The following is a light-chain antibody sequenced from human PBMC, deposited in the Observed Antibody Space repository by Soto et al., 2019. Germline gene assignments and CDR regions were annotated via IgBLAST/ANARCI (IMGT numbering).Light chain of an antibody. CDR1: QSVSSSY. CDR2: CAS. CDR3: QQYGSPVA. J-gene: IGKJ1*01. V-gene: IGKV3-20*01. Sequence: EIVLTQSPGTLSLSPGERATLSCRASQSVSSSYLAWYQQKPGQAPRLLIYCASSRATGIPDRFSGSGSGTDFTLTISRLEPEDFAVYYCQQYGSPVAFGQGTKVEIK.